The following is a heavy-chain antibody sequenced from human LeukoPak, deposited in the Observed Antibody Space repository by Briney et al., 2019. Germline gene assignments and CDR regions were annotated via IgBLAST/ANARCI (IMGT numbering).Heavy chain of an antibody. CDR3: ATALPFQLVH. CDR1: GGSISSGGYS. D-gene: IGHD6-13*01. J-gene: IGHJ4*02. CDR2: IYHSGTT. V-gene: IGHV4-30-2*06. Sequence: TSQTLSLTCAVSGGSISSGGYSWNWIRQSPGKGLEWIGYIYHSGTTNYNPSLKSRVTISVDKSKNQFSLKLSSVTAADTAVYYCATALPFQLVHWGQGTPVSVSS.